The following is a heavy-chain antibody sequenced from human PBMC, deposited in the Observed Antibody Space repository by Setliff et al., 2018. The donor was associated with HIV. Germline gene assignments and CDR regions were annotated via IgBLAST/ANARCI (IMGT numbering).Heavy chain of an antibody. J-gene: IGHJ4*02. CDR2: ISPYNGHT. CDR1: GYTFTTYD. V-gene: IGHV1-18*01. D-gene: IGHD1-1*01. Sequence: ASVTVSCKASGYTFTTYDITWVRQAPGQGLEWLGWISPYNGHTNFAQKFQGRVTMTTDTATSTAYMELSSLTSEDTAVYYCARPSVRMARNWYDFGYWGQGTQVTVSS. CDR3: ARPSVRMARNWYDFGY.